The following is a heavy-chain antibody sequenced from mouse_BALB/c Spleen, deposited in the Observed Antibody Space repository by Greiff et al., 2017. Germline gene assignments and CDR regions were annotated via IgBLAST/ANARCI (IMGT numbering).Heavy chain of an antibody. CDR2: ISSGGST. D-gene: IGHD1-1*01. Sequence: DVKLVESGGGLVKPGGSLKLSCAASGFTFSSYAMSWVRQTPEKRLGWVASISSGGSTYYSDSVKGRFTISRDNARDILYLQMSSLRSDDTAMYYYARADYGSSVYFDYWGQGTTLTVSA. V-gene: IGHV5-6-5*01. J-gene: IGHJ2*01. CDR3: ARADYGSSVYFDY. CDR1: GFTFSSYA.